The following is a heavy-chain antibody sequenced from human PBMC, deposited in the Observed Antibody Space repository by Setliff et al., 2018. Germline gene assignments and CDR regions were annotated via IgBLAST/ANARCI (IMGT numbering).Heavy chain of an antibody. CDR1: GASLSSGSYY. J-gene: IGHJ3*02. Sequence: NPSETLSLTCTVSGASLSSGSYYWSWIRQSAGKGLEWIGRIYTSGATTYSPSLKSRVSISADTSKNLFSLRLKSVTAADTAVYYCASPRRDDLDSPSDPFDIWGRGTMVTVSS. CDR2: IYTSGAT. CDR3: ASPRRDDLDSPSDPFDI. V-gene: IGHV4-61*02. D-gene: IGHD3-3*01.